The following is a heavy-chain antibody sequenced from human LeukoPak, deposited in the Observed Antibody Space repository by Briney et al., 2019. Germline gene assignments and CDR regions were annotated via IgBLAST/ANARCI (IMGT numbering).Heavy chain of an antibody. J-gene: IGHJ5*02. Sequence: GGSLILSCAGSEFNYSSYSMNWVRQAPGKGLGWVSSISSSSSYIYYADSVKGRFTISRDNAKNSLYPQINSLRAEDTAVYYCARDPSFAVAGTPWGQGTLVTVSS. CDR2: ISSSSSYI. V-gene: IGHV3-21*01. CDR3: ARDPSFAVAGTP. D-gene: IGHD6-19*01. CDR1: EFNYSSYS.